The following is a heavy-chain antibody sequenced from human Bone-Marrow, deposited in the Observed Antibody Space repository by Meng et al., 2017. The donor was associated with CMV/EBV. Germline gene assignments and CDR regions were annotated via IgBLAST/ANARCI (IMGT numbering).Heavy chain of an antibody. V-gene: IGHV4-34*01. CDR1: GGSFSGYY. Sequence: SETLSLTCAVYGGSFSGYYWSWIRQPPEKGLEWIGEINHTGRTKYNPPLKSRVTISVDTSKNQFSLKLSSVTAADTAVYYCARERELTIFGVVTDYYGMDVWGQGTTVTVSS. CDR3: ARERELTIFGVVTDYYGMDV. J-gene: IGHJ6*02. D-gene: IGHD3-3*01. CDR2: INHTGRT.